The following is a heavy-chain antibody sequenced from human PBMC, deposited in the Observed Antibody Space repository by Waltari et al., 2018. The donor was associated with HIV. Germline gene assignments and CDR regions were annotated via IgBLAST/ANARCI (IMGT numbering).Heavy chain of an antibody. Sequence: QLQLQESGPGLVKPSETLSLTCTVSGGSISRSSYYWGWIRQPPGKGLEWLGSIYYSGSTYYNPSLKSRVTISVDTSKNQFSLKLSSVTAADTAVYYCARDLVGSSSWMGLYYYYGMDVWGQGTTVTVSS. CDR3: ARDLVGSSSWMGLYYYYGMDV. J-gene: IGHJ6*02. CDR1: GGSISRSSYY. V-gene: IGHV4-39*07. CDR2: IYYSGST. D-gene: IGHD6-13*01.